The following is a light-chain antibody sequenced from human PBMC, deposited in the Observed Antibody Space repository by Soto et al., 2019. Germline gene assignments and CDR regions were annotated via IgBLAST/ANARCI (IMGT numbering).Light chain of an antibody. Sequence: QSALIQPPSVSGSPGQSVTISCTGTSGDVGAYNYVSWYQHHPGKAPKLIIYEVSIRPSGVSIRFSGSKSGSTASLAISGLQAEDEADYYCSSYARSGTLYVFGTGTKVTVL. J-gene: IGLJ1*01. CDR1: SGDVGAYNY. CDR2: EVS. CDR3: SSYARSGTLYV. V-gene: IGLV2-14*01.